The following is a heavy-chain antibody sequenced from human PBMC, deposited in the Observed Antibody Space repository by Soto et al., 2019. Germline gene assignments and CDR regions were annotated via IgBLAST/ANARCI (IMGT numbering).Heavy chain of an antibody. V-gene: IGHV4-4*02. CDR1: GVSFTPDSW. Sequence: QVRLQESGPGLVEPSGTLSLICTVSGVSFTPDSWWTWVRQTPGKGLQWIGETYHSGGATYNPSLTRRAVMLFAMSRNQILLRPRSVTAADTSLYLWAIDGGGGYFEHWGQGALVTVSS. D-gene: IGHD3-16*01. CDR3: AIDGGGGYFEH. CDR2: TYHSGGA. J-gene: IGHJ1*01.